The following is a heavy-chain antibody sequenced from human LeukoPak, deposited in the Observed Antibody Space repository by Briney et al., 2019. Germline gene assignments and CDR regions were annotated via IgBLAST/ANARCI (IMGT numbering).Heavy chain of an antibody. CDR3: ARVGFLEWLFFDY. CDR1: GGTFSSYA. V-gene: IGHV1-69*13. J-gene: IGHJ4*02. CDR2: IIPIFGTA. D-gene: IGHD3-3*02. Sequence: VKVSCKASGGTFSSYAISWVRQAPGQGLEWMGGIIPIFGTANYAQKFQGRVTITADESTSTAYMELSSLRSEDTAVYYCARVGFLEWLFFDYWGQGTLVTVSS.